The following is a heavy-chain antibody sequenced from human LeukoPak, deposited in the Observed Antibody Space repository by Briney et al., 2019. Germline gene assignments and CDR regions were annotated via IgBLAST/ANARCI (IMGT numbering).Heavy chain of an antibody. J-gene: IGHJ4*02. Sequence: PSETLSLTCTVSGGSISSYYWSWIRQPPAKGLEWIGYIYYSGSTNYNPSLKSRVTISVDTSKNQFSLKLSSVTAADTAVYYCARDRESYSDYWGQGTLVTVSS. CDR3: ARDRESYSDY. V-gene: IGHV4-59*01. D-gene: IGHD1-26*01. CDR1: GGSISSYY. CDR2: IYYSGST.